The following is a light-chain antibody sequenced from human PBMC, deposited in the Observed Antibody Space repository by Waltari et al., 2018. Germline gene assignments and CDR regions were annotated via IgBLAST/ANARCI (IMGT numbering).Light chain of an antibody. Sequence: QSALTQPPSASGSPGQPVTISSTGTSRAVGGYTHASWYQQHPGKAPKLMIYEVSKRPSGVPDRFSGSKSGNTASLTVSGLQAEDEADYYCSSYAGSNNLGVFGTGTKVTVL. CDR1: SRAVGGYTH. V-gene: IGLV2-8*01. CDR3: SSYAGSNNLGV. J-gene: IGLJ1*01. CDR2: EVS.